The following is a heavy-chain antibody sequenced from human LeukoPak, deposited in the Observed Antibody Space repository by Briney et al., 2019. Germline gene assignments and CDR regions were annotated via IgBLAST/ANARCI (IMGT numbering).Heavy chain of an antibody. J-gene: IGHJ5*02. V-gene: IGHV1-2*02. Sequence: ASVKVSCKASGYSFAYYYMHWVRQAPGQGLEWMGWIKPNSGGTRSAQKFQGRVTMTRDTSISIAYMELSSLRYDDTAVYYCATNILVRDIINSFDPWGQGTLVTVSS. CDR1: GYSFAYYY. CDR3: ATNILVRDIINSFDP. CDR2: IKPNSGGT. D-gene: IGHD3-10*01.